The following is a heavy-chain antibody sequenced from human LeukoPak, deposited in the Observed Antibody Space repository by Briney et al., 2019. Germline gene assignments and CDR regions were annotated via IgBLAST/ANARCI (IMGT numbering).Heavy chain of an antibody. V-gene: IGHV1-18*01. D-gene: IGHD3-22*01. CDR3: ARVPRAGGYYYDSSGYYYFDY. CDR1: RHTSTTYA. Sequence: VASVPVSSPASRHTSTTYAMSWVRPAPRQGMEWRGWISVYNVNTNYTQKPQGRVTMTTDTSTSTAYMELRSLRSDDTAVYYCARVPRAGGYYYDSSGYYYFDYWGQGTLVTVSA. J-gene: IGHJ4*02. CDR2: ISVYNVNT.